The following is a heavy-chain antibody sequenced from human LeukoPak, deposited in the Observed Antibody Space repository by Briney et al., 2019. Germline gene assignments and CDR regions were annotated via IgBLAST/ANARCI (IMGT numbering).Heavy chain of an antibody. J-gene: IGHJ3*02. Sequence: GSLRLSCAASGFTFSSYEMNWVRQAPGKGLEWIGEINHSGSTNYNPSLESRVTISVDTSKNQFSLKLSSVTAADTAVYYCARDVVNAFDIWGQGTMVTVSS. D-gene: IGHD2-21*01. CDR1: GFTFSSYE. CDR3: ARDVVNAFDI. V-gene: IGHV4-34*01. CDR2: INHSGST.